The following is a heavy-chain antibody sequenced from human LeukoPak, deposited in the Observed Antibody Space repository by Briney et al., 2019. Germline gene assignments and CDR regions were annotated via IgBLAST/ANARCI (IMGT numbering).Heavy chain of an antibody. CDR2: FYSTGST. CDR3: ARDQYSRSLDY. CDR1: GGSISSYY. D-gene: IGHD1-26*01. Sequence: PSETLSLTCTVSGGSISSYYWTWIRQPAGKGLEWIGRFYSTGSTNYNPSLKSRVTMSVDTSKNQFSLKLSSVTAADTAVYYCARDQYSRSLDYWGQGTLVTVSS. V-gene: IGHV4-4*07. J-gene: IGHJ4*02.